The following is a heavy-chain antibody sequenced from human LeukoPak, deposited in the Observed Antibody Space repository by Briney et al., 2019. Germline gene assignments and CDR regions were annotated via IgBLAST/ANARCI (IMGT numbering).Heavy chain of an antibody. CDR2: IYYSGNT. CDR1: GGSISSYY. D-gene: IGHD5-18*01. J-gene: IGHJ6*02. V-gene: IGHV4-59*01. CDR3: ARDRDTAMGSSYYYGMDV. Sequence: KSSETPSLTCTVSGGSISSYYWSWIRQPPGKGLEWIGYIYYSGNTNYNPSLKSRVTISVDTSKSQFSLKLTSVTAADTAVYYCARDRDTAMGSSYYYGMDVWGQGATVTVSS.